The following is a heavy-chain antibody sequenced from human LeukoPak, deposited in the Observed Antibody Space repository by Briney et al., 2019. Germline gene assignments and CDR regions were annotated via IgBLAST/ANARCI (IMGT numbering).Heavy chain of an antibody. D-gene: IGHD3-3*01. V-gene: IGHV3-33*06. CDR3: ANQREYYTSSDGFDI. J-gene: IGHJ3*02. CDR2: IWYDGSNK. Sequence: PGRSLRLSCAASGFTFSSYGMHWVRQAPGKGLEWVAVIWYDGSNKYYADSVKGRFTISRDNSKNTLYLQMNSLRAEDTAVYYCANQREYYTSSDGFDIWGQGSMVTVSS. CDR1: GFTFSSYG.